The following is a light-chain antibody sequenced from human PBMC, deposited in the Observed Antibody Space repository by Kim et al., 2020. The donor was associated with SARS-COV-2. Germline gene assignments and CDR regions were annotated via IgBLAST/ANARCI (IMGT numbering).Light chain of an antibody. Sequence: QSVTISCTGTSSDIGAYKYVSWYQQHPGKAPKLMIYEVNRRPSGVPDRFSGSKSGYTASLTVSGLQAEDEADYYCTSYAGSNNLDVFGTGTKVTVL. J-gene: IGLJ1*01. CDR1: SSDIGAYKY. CDR3: TSYAGSNNLDV. V-gene: IGLV2-8*01. CDR2: EVN.